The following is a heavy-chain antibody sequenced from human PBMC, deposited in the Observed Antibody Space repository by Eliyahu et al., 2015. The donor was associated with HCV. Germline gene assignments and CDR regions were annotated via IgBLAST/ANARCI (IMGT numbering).Heavy chain of an antibody. D-gene: IGHD2-2*01. CDR1: GGXISSSSYY. CDR2: IYYSGST. J-gene: IGHJ4*02. V-gene: IGHV4-39*01. Sequence: QLQLQESGPGLVKPSETLSLTCTVSGGXISSSSYYWGWIRQPPGKGLEWIGSIYYSGSTYYNPSLKSRVTISVDTSKNQFSLKLSSVTAADTAVYYCARHGRYCSSTSCYLDYWGQGTLVTVSS. CDR3: ARHGRYCSSTSCYLDY.